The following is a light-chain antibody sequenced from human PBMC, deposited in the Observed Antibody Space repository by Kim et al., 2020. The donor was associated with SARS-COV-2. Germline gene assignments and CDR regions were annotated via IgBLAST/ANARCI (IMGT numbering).Light chain of an antibody. V-gene: IGKV1-33*01. Sequence: SASVGDRVTITCQASQDISEYLNWYQQKPGKAPNLVIFEASNLKGGIPSRFTGSGSGTHFTFTITSLQPEDIATYYCQQNHDFPRTFGQGTKLEI. J-gene: IGKJ2*01. CDR3: QQNHDFPRT. CDR1: QDISEY. CDR2: EAS.